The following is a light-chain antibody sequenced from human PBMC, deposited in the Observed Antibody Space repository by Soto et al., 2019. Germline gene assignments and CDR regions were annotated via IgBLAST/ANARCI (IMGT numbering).Light chain of an antibody. J-gene: IGKJ5*01. V-gene: IGKV3-20*01. CDR1: QSVSSY. CDR3: QQYGSSPLT. Sequence: EIVLAQSPGTLSLSPGERATLSYRASQSVSSYLAWYQQKPGQAPRLLIYDASKRATGISARFSGSGSGTDFTLTISSLEPEDFAVYYCQQYGSSPLTFGQGTRLEIK. CDR2: DAS.